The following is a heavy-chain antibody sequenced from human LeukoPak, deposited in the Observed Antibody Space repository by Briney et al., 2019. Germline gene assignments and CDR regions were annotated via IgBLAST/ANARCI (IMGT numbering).Heavy chain of an antibody. Sequence: PGGSLRVSCAASGFTFSSYSMNWVRQAPGKGLEWVSSISSSSSYIYYADSVKGRFTISRDNAKNSLYLQMNSLRAEDTAVYYCARDAGSAMDLLDYWGQGTLVTVSS. J-gene: IGHJ4*02. CDR1: GFTFSSYS. V-gene: IGHV3-21*01. D-gene: IGHD5-18*01. CDR2: ISSSSSYI. CDR3: ARDAGSAMDLLDY.